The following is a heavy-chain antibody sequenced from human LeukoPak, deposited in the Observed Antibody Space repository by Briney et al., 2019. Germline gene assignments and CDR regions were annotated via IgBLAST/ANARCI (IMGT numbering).Heavy chain of an antibody. Sequence: ASVKVSCKTSGYTLINYAISWVRQAPGPGLEWLGWITGYDANTKYAQKIRGRVTMTIDMSTSTAYMELRSLRSDDTAVYYCARDDPAYDRRGYYYYWGQGSLVTVSS. CDR1: GYTLINYA. J-gene: IGHJ4*02. V-gene: IGHV1-18*01. D-gene: IGHD3-22*01. CDR3: ARDDPAYDRRGYYYY. CDR2: ITGYDANT.